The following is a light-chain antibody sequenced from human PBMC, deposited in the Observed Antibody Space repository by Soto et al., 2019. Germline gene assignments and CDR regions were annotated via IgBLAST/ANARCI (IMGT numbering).Light chain of an antibody. V-gene: IGLV3-21*02. CDR1: NIGDKS. CDR2: DDS. J-gene: IGLJ2*01. CDR3: QVRDSSSDHVV. Sequence: ELPQPPSVSVAPGQTASITCGGNNIGDKSVHWYQQKPGQAPVLVVHDDSDRPSGIPERFSGSTSGNTATLTISRVEGGDEADYYCQVRDSSSDHVVFGGGTQRTVL.